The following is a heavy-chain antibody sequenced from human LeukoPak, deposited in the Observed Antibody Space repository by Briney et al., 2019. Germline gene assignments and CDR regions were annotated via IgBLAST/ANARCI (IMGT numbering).Heavy chain of an antibody. D-gene: IGHD5-12*01. CDR1: GYTFTSYY. V-gene: IGHV1-46*01. Sequence: GASVKVSCKASGYTFTSYYMHWVRQAPGQGLEWMGIINPSGGSTSYAQKFQGRVTMTRDMSTSTVYMELSSLRSEDTAVYYCAIQGLGVYSGYDPHYYYYYMDVWGKGTTATVSS. J-gene: IGHJ6*03. CDR3: AIQGLGVYSGYDPHYYYYYMDV. CDR2: INPSGGST.